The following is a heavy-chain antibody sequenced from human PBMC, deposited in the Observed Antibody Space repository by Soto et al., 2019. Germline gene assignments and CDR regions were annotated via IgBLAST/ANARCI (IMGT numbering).Heavy chain of an antibody. CDR3: ARARAQLVLRYFSYYYGMDV. V-gene: IGHV1-2*04. J-gene: IGHJ6*02. CDR1: GYTFTGYY. D-gene: IGHD3-9*01. CDR2: INPNSGGT. Sequence: ASVKVSCKASGYTFTGYYMHWVRQAPGQGLEWMGWINPNSGGTNYAQKFQGWVTMTRDTSISTAYMELSRLRSDDTAVYYCARARAQLVLRYFSYYYGMDVWGQGTTVTVSS.